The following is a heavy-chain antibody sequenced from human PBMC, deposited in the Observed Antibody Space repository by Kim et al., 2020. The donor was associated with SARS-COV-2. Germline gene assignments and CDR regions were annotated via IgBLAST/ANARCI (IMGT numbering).Heavy chain of an antibody. J-gene: IGHJ4*02. CDR3: ARAFF. V-gene: IGHV3-7*01. D-gene: IGHD3-3*02. Sequence: KEDGSVKFYVDSVEGRFTISGDDAKKSLYLQMNSLRAEDTAVYYCARAFFWGPGTLVTVSS. CDR2: KEDGSVK.